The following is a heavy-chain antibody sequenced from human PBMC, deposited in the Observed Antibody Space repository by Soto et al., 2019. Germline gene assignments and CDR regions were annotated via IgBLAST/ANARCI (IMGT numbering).Heavy chain of an antibody. CDR3: ARHILGYCSGGSCLLHSNGMDV. J-gene: IGHJ6*02. Sequence: GESLKISFKGSGYSFTSYWIGWVRQMPGKGLEWMGIIYPGDSDTRYSPSFQGQVTISADKSISTAYLQWSSLKASDTAMYYCARHILGYCSGGSCLLHSNGMDVWGQGTTVTVSS. CDR1: GYSFTSYW. V-gene: IGHV5-51*01. D-gene: IGHD2-15*01. CDR2: IYPGDSDT.